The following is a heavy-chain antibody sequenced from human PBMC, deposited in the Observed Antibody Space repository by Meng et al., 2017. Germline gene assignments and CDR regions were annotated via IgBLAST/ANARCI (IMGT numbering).Heavy chain of an antibody. J-gene: IGHJ6*02. CDR1: GGSFSGYY. CDR2: INHSGST. Sequence: SQTLSLTCAVYGGSFSGYYLSWIRQPPGKGLEWIGEINHSGSTNYNPSLKSRVTISVDTSKNQFSLKLSSVTAADTAVYYCAREIVVVVGATEYYYYYGMDVWGQGTTVTVSS. CDR3: AREIVVVVGATEYYYYYGMDV. D-gene: IGHD2-15*01. V-gene: IGHV4-34*01.